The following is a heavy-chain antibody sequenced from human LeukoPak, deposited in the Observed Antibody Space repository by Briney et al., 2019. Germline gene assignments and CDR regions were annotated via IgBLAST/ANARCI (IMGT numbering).Heavy chain of an antibody. Sequence: GGSLRLSCAASGFTFSSYAMHWVRQAPGKGLEWVAVISYDGSNKYYADSVKGRFTISRDNSKNTLYLQMNSLRAEDTAVYYCANFPPLQQNWFDPWGQGTLVTVSS. V-gene: IGHV3-30-3*01. CDR1: GFTFSSYA. D-gene: IGHD1-1*01. CDR3: ANFPPLQQNWFDP. J-gene: IGHJ5*02. CDR2: ISYDGSNK.